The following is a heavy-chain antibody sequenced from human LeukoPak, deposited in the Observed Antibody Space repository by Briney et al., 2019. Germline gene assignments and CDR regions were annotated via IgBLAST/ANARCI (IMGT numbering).Heavy chain of an antibody. Sequence: GGSLRLSCAASGFTFSSYSMNWVRQAPGKGLEWVSSISSSSSYIYYADSVKGRFTISRDNAKNSLYLQMNSLRAEDTAVYYCAKEGGPFDAFDIWGQGTMVTVSS. J-gene: IGHJ3*02. CDR1: GFTFSSYS. CDR2: ISSSSSYI. CDR3: AKEGGPFDAFDI. V-gene: IGHV3-21*01.